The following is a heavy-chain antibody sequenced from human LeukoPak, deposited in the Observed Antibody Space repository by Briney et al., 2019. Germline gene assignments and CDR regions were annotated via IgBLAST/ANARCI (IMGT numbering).Heavy chain of an antibody. Sequence: GGSLRLSCAASGFTFSNYWMSWVRQAPGKGLEYVANIKQDGSETYYVDSVKGRFTISRDNAKSSLYLQMNSLRVEDTAVYYCARDQGIMFFDNWGQGTLVTVSS. V-gene: IGHV3-7*01. CDR1: GFTFSNYW. J-gene: IGHJ4*02. CDR3: ARDQGIMFFDN. CDR2: IKQDGSET. D-gene: IGHD2-21*01.